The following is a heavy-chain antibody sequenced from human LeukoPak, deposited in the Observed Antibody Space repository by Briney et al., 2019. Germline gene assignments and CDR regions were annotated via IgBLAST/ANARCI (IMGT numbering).Heavy chain of an antibody. CDR1: GFTFSSYG. CDR3: ARVDIVASGYYGMDV. Sequence: GGSLRLSCAASGFTFSSYGMHWVRQAPGKGLEWVAVISYDGSNKYYADSVKGRFTISRDNSKSTLYLQMNSLRAEDTAVYYCARVDIVASGYYGMDVWGQGTTVTVSS. D-gene: IGHD5-12*01. CDR2: ISYDGSNK. J-gene: IGHJ6*02. V-gene: IGHV3-30*03.